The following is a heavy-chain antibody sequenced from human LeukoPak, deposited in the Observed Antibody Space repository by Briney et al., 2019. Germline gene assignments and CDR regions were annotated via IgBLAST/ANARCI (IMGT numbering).Heavy chain of an antibody. Sequence: ASVKVSCKASGGTFSSYAISWVRQAPGQGLEWMGGIIPIFGTANYAQKFQGRVTLTADESTSTAYMEPSSLRSEDTAVYYCARDSRDLGGTNDYWGQGTLVTVSS. D-gene: IGHD3-16*01. CDR2: IIPIFGTA. CDR1: GGTFSSYA. V-gene: IGHV1-69*13. CDR3: ARDSRDLGGTNDY. J-gene: IGHJ4*02.